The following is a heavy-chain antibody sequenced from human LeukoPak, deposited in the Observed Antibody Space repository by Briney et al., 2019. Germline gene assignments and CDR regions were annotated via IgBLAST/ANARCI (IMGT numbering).Heavy chain of an antibody. J-gene: IGHJ4*02. CDR1: GFTFSDYG. V-gene: IGHV3-33*01. CDR2: IWYDGSNK. D-gene: IGHD3-22*01. Sequence: GKSLRLSCTASGFTFSDYGMHWVRQPPGKGLEWVAIIWYDGSNKTYEDSVKGRFTISRDNSKNTLYLQMNSLRAEDTAVYYCARGVDYYENSGTIDYWGQGTLVTVS. CDR3: ARGVDYYENSGTIDY.